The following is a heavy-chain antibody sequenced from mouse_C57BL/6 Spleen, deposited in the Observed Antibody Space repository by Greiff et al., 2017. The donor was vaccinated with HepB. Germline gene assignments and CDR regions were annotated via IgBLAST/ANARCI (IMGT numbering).Heavy chain of an antibody. V-gene: IGHV5-17*01. J-gene: IGHJ2*01. D-gene: IGHD1-1*01. CDR3: ARIGIYYYGTGYFDY. CDR1: GFTFSDYG. Sequence: DVKVVESGGGLVKPGGSLKLSCAASGFTFSDYGMHWVRQAPEKGLEWVAYISSGSSTIYYADTVKGRFTISRDNAKNTLFLQMTSLRSEDTAMYYCARIGIYYYGTGYFDYWGQGTTLPVSS. CDR2: ISSGSSTI.